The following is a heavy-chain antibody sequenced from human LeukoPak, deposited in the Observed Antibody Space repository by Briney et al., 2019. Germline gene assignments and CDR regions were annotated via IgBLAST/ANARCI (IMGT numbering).Heavy chain of an antibody. CDR3: SRGQQWFDP. J-gene: IGHJ5*02. CDR1: GASISSYY. CDR2: ISSSGST. Sequence: SETLSLTCTVSGASISSYYWSWIRPPPGKGLEWIAYISSSGSTKYNPSLKSRLTLSVDTSKNQFSLKLTSMTAADTAVYYCSRGQQWFDPWGQGTLVTVSS. V-gene: IGHV4-59*08.